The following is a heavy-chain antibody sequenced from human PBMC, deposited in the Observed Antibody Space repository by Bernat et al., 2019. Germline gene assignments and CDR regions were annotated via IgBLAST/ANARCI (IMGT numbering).Heavy chain of an antibody. CDR3: AKQASTISIFDY. CDR2: IYSDGRT. CDR1: GFIVSANC. V-gene: IGHV3-53*01. Sequence: EVQLVESGGGLVQPGGSLRLSCAASGFIVSANCLTWVRQAPGEGLEWVSGIYSDGRTFYAGSVKGRFTISSDSAKNTVHLQMNSLRAEDTAVYYCAKQASTISIFDYWGQGTLVTVSS. J-gene: IGHJ4*02. D-gene: IGHD2/OR15-2a*01.